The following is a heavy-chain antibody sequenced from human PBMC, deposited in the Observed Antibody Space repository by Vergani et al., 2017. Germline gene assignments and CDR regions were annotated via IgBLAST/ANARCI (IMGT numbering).Heavy chain of an antibody. J-gene: IGHJ4*02. CDR3: ARGRTYNYYDSSGYYYVRGYFDY. Sequence: QVQLVESGGGLVKPGGSLRLSCAASGFTFSDYYMSWIRQAPGKGLEWVSYISSSSSYTNYADSVKGRFTISRDNAKNSLYLQMNSLRAEDTAVYYCARGRTYNYYDSSGYYYVRGYFDYWGQGTLVTVSS. CDR2: ISSSSSYT. D-gene: IGHD3-22*01. CDR1: GFTFSDYY. V-gene: IGHV3-11*05.